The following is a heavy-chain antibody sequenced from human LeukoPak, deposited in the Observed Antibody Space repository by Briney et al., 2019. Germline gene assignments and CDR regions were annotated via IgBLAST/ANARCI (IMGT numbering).Heavy chain of an antibody. V-gene: IGHV1-2*06. CDR3: AREATTEHLFDY. CDR2: INPNSGGT. CDR1: GYTFTGYY. J-gene: IGHJ4*02. Sequence: GASVKVSCKASGYTFTGYYMHWVRQAPGQGLEWMGRINPNSGGTNYAQKFQGRVTMTRDTSISTAYMELSRLRSDDTAVYYCAREATTEHLFDYWGQGTLVTVSS. D-gene: IGHD5-12*01.